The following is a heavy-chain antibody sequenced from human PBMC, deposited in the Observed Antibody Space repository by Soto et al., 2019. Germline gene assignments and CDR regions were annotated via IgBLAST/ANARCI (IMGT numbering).Heavy chain of an antibody. D-gene: IGHD3-3*01. CDR3: ARVGTITIFGVVINLYYYYGTDV. Sequence: SVTVSCKASGYTFTSYAMHWVRQAPVQRLEWMGWINAGNGNTKYSQKFQGRVTITRDTSASTAYMELSSLRSEDTAVYYCARVGTITIFGVVINLYYYYGTDVWGQGTTVTVSS. CDR1: GYTFTSYA. J-gene: IGHJ6*02. CDR2: INAGNGNT. V-gene: IGHV1-3*01.